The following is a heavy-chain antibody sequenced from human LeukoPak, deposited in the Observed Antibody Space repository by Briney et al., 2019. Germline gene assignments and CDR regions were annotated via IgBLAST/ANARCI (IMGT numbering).Heavy chain of an antibody. Sequence: PSETLSLTCTVSGGSISSYYWSWIRQPPPKGLEWIGYIYYSGSTNYNPSLKSRVTISVDTSKNQFSLKLSSVTAADTAVYYCARVELLGSSGWPFDYWGQGTLVTVSS. CDR2: IYYSGST. D-gene: IGHD6-19*01. CDR3: ARVELLGSSGWPFDY. J-gene: IGHJ4*02. CDR1: GGSISSYY. V-gene: IGHV4-59*01.